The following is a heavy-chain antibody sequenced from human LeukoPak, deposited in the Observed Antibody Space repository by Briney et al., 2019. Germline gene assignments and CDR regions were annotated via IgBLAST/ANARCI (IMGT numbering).Heavy chain of an antibody. CDR3: AREDYYGSGSYYNPGAFDI. J-gene: IGHJ3*02. CDR1: GGSISSYY. CDR2: IYTSGST. V-gene: IGHV4-4*07. Sequence: SETLSLTCTVSGGSISSYYWSWIRQPAGKGLEWIGRIYTSGSTNYNPSLKSRVTMPVDTSKNQFSLKLSSVTAADTAVYYCAREDYYGSGSYYNPGAFDIWGQGTMVTVSS. D-gene: IGHD3-10*01.